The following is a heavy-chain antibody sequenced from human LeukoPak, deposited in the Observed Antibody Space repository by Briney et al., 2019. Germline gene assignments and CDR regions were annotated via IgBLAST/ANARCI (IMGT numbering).Heavy chain of an antibody. V-gene: IGHV4-39*01. CDR2: IYYSGIT. D-gene: IGHD2-2*01. CDR3: ARLDIVVVPATAFDI. CDR1: GGSISSRNYY. Sequence: PSETLSLTCTVSGGSISSRNYYWGWIRQPPGKGLEWIGSIYYSGITYYNPSLKSRVTISVDTSKNQFSLKLSFVTAADTAVYYCARLDIVVVPATAFDIWGQGTMVTVSS. J-gene: IGHJ3*02.